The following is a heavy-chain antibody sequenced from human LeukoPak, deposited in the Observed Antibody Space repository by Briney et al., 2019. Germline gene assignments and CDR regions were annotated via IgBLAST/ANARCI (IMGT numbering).Heavy chain of an antibody. CDR3: ARDPSPVLRRNYFDY. CDR1: GFTFSSYD. CDR2: ISSSGTTI. J-gene: IGHJ4*02. Sequence: GGSLRLSCAASGFTFSSYDMNWVRQAPGKGLEWVSYISSSGTTIDYADSVKGRFTISRDNAKNSLYLQMSSLRAEDTAVYYCARDPSPVLRRNYFDYWGQGTLVTVFS. V-gene: IGHV3-48*03. D-gene: IGHD2-8*01.